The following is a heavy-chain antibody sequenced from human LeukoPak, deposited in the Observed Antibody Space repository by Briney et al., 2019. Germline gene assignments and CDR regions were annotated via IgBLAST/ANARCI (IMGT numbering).Heavy chain of an antibody. J-gene: IGHJ4*02. D-gene: IGHD3-10*01. CDR1: GYTLTELS. V-gene: IGHV1-69*13. CDR2: IIPIFGTA. Sequence: SVKVSCKVSGYTLTELSMHWVRQAPGKGLEWMGGIIPIFGTASYAQKFQGRVTITADESTSTAYMELSSLRSEDTAVYYCARDLRFGESLFDYWGQGTLVTVSS. CDR3: ARDLRFGESLFDY.